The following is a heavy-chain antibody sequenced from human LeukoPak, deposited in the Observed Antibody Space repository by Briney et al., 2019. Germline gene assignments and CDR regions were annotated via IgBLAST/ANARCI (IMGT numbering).Heavy chain of an antibody. V-gene: IGHV1-46*01. CDR3: ARTRRDGYNRGAFDI. CDR2: INPSGGST. Sequence: ASVKISCKASGYTFANYYIHLVRQAPGQGLEWMGLINPSGGSTNYAQKFQGRVTITADESTSTAYMELSSLRSEDTAVYYCARTRRDGYNRGAFDIWGQGTMVTVSS. D-gene: IGHD5-24*01. CDR1: GYTFANYY. J-gene: IGHJ3*02.